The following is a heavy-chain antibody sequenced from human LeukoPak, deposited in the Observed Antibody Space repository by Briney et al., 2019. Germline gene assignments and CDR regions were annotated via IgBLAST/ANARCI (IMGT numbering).Heavy chain of an antibody. CDR2: IWYDGSNK. V-gene: IGHV3-33*01. CDR3: ARVHFSSSPYFDY. J-gene: IGHJ4*02. D-gene: IGHD6-6*01. CDR1: GFTFSYYG. Sequence: PGGSLRLSCAASGFTFSYYGMHWVRQAPGKGLEWVAVIWYDGSNKYYADSVKGRFTISRDNSKNTLYLQMNSLRAEDTAVYYFARVHFSSSPYFDYWGQGTLVTVSS.